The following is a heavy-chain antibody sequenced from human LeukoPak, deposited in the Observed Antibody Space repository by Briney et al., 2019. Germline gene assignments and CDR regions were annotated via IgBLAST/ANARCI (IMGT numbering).Heavy chain of an antibody. CDR2: ISPSGGNT. CDR1: GFTFSSYA. Sequence: GGSLRLSCAASGFTFSSYAMTWVRQAPGEGLECVSSISPSGGNTYYADSVQGRFSVSRDDSKNTLYLQMNSLRAEDTAVYYCAKDLLRYSGSCVDYWGQGTLVTVSS. J-gene: IGHJ4*02. CDR3: AKDLLRYSGSCVDY. V-gene: IGHV3-23*01. D-gene: IGHD1-26*01.